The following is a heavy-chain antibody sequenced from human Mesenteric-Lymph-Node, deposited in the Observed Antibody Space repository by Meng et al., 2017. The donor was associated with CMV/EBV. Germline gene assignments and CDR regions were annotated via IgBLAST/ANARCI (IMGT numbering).Heavy chain of an antibody. CDR1: GFTFSSYG. D-gene: IGHD6-13*01. CDR3: ARTVKNSSSWSSYYYYYYGMDV. J-gene: IGHJ6*02. V-gene: IGHV3-30*02. CDR2: IRYDGSNN. Sequence: GESLKISCAASGFTFSSYGMHWVRQAPGKGLEWVAFIRYDGSNNYYADSVKGRFTISRDNSKNTLYLQMNSLRAEDTAVYYCARTVKNSSSWSSYYYYYYGMDVWGQGTTVTVSS.